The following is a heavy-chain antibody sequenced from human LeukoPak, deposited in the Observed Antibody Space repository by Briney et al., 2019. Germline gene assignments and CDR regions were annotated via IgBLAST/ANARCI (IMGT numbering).Heavy chain of an antibody. CDR2: ISWDGGST. CDR3: AKYMGYNWNGGQGLIDY. V-gene: IGHV3-43*01. J-gene: IGHJ4*02. CDR1: GFTFDDYT. D-gene: IGHD1-1*01. Sequence: GGSLRLSCAASGFTFDDYTMHWVRQAPGKGLEWVSLISWDGGSTYYADSVKGRFTISRDNSKNSLYLQMNSLRTEDTALYYCAKYMGYNWNGGQGLIDYWGQGTLVTVSS.